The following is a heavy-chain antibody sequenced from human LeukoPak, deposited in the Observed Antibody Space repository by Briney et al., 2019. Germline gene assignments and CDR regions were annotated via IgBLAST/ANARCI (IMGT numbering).Heavy chain of an antibody. CDR2: IHSAGNST. CDR1: GFTFSNYW. V-gene: IGHV3-74*01. J-gene: IGHJ4*02. Sequence: GGSLRLSCAASGFTFSNYWMHWVRQAPGKGLVWVSRIHSAGNSTNYADSVKGRFTISRDNAKNTLYLRMNSLRAEDTAVYYCARELSLGYYYGSGSFYFDYWGQGTLVTVSS. D-gene: IGHD3-10*01. CDR3: ARELSLGYYYGSGSFYFDY.